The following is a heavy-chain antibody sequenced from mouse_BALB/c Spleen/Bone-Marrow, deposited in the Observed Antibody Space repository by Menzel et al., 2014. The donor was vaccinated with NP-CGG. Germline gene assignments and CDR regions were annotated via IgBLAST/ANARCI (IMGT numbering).Heavy chain of an antibody. Sequence: QVQLKQSGADLVRPGSSVKISCKASGYAFXNYWMNWVKQRPGQGLEWIGQIYPGDGDTNYNGKFKGKATLTADKSSSTAYMQLSSLTSEDSAVYFCARCDGYSYYFDYWGQGTTLTVSS. CDR1: GYAFXNYW. D-gene: IGHD2-3*01. CDR2: IYPGDGDT. V-gene: IGHV1-80*01. CDR3: ARCDGYSYYFDY. J-gene: IGHJ2*01.